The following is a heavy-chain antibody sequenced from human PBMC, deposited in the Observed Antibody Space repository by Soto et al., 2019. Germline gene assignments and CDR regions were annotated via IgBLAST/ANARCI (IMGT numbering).Heavy chain of an antibody. CDR1: GGSISSYC. Sequence: SETLSLTCTVSGGSISSYCWSWIRQPPGKGLEWIGYIYYSGSTNYNPSLKSRVTISVDTSKNQFSLKLSSVTAADTAVYYCARAGFGVVSINYYYYGMDVWGQGTTVTVSS. CDR3: ARAGFGVVSINYYYYGMDV. V-gene: IGHV4-59*01. D-gene: IGHD3-3*01. J-gene: IGHJ6*02. CDR2: IYYSGST.